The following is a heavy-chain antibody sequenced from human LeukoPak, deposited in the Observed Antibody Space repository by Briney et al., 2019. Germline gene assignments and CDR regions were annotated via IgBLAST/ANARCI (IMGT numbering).Heavy chain of an antibody. Sequence: PSETLSLTCTVSGGSVSPVSGDSINSYYWSWIRQPPGKGLEWIGFMSYIGSANYNPSLESRVTISVDTSKNQFSLKLSSMTAADTAVYYCAREGRAVATFDYWGQGTLVTVSS. CDR1: GGSVSPVSGDSINSYY. CDR2: MSYIGSA. CDR3: AREGRAVATFDY. J-gene: IGHJ4*02. V-gene: IGHV4-61*01. D-gene: IGHD6-19*01.